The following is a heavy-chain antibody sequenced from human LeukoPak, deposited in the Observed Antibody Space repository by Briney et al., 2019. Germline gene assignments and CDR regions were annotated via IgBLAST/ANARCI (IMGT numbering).Heavy chain of an antibody. D-gene: IGHD3-16*02. J-gene: IGHJ4*02. CDR3: ARSKMGELSH. Sequence: SETLSLTCTVSGGSISSGGYSWSWIRQHPGKGLEWIGYIYYSGSTYYNPSLKSRVTISVDTSKNQFSLKLSSVTAADTAVYYCARSKMGELSHWGQGTLVTVSS. CDR2: IYYSGST. V-gene: IGHV4-31*03. CDR1: GGSISSGGYS.